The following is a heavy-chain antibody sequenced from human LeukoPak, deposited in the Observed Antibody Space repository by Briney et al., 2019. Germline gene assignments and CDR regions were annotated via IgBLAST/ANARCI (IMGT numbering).Heavy chain of an antibody. CDR1: GFTFDDYA. CDR2: ISWNSGSI. Sequence: GGSLRLSCAASGFTFDDYAMHWVRQAPGKGLEWVSGISWNSGSIGYADSVKGRFTISRDNSKNTLYLQMNSLRAEDTAVYYCAKDRFVMRSSVGLGLDYWGQGTLVTVSS. V-gene: IGHV3-9*01. CDR3: AKDRFVMRSSVGLGLDY. J-gene: IGHJ4*02. D-gene: IGHD6-6*01.